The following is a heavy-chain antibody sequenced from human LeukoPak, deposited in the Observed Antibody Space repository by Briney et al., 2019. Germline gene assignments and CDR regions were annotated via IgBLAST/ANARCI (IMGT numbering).Heavy chain of an antibody. J-gene: IGHJ3*02. CDR3: ARDRPRKYSGCDIDAFDI. V-gene: IGHV3-30-3*01. D-gene: IGHD5-12*01. Sequence: GGSLRLSCAASGFTFSSYAMHWVRQAPGKGLEWVAVISYDGSNKYYADSVKGRFTISRDNSKNTLYLQMNSLRAEDTAVYYCARDRPRKYSGCDIDAFDIWGQGTMVTVSS. CDR1: GFTFSSYA. CDR2: ISYDGSNK.